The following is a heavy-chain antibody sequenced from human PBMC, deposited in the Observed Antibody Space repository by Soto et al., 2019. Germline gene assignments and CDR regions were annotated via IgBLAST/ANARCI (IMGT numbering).Heavy chain of an antibody. Sequence: QVKLQESGPGLVKPSETLSLTCTVSGGSISSYYWSWIRQPPGKGLEWIGYIYYSGSTNYNPSLKSRVTISVDTSKNQFSRKLSSVTAADTAVYYCARDEGYSYGLDYWGQGTLVTVSS. J-gene: IGHJ4*02. V-gene: IGHV4-59*01. CDR1: GGSISSYY. D-gene: IGHD5-18*01. CDR2: IYYSGST. CDR3: ARDEGYSYGLDY.